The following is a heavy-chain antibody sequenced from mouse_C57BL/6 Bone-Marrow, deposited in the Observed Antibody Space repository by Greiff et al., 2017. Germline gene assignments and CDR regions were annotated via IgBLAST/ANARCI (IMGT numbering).Heavy chain of an antibody. CDR2: IHPNSGST. CDR3: AREGFAY. V-gene: IGHV1-64*01. Sequence: QVHVKQSGAELVKPGASVKLSCKASGYTFTSYWMHWVKQRPGQGLEWIGMIHPNSGSTNYNEKFKSKATLTVDKSSSTAYMQLGSLTSEDSAVYYCAREGFAYWGQGTLVTVSA. CDR1: GYTFTSYW. J-gene: IGHJ3*01.